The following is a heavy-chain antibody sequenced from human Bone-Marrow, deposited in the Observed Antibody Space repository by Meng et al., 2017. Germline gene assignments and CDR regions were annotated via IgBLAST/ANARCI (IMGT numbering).Heavy chain of an antibody. CDR3: ARDHTPYCGGDCYSVY. D-gene: IGHD2-21*02. V-gene: IGHV1-2*06. J-gene: IGHJ4*02. CDR2: INPYSGAT. CDR1: AYTFSAYY. Sequence: ASVKVSCKAAAYTFSAYYILWLRQAPGQGLEWMGPINPYSGATNYAQRFQGRVTMTRDTSISTAYMELSRLISDDTAVYYCARDHTPYCGGDCYSVYWGQGTLVTGYS.